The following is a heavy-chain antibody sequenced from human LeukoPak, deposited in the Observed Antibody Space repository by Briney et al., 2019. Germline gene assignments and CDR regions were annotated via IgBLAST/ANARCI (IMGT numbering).Heavy chain of an antibody. CDR1: GYTFTSYY. V-gene: IGHV1-46*01. Sequence: ASVKVSCKASGYTFTSYYMHWVRQAPGQGLEWMGIINPSGGSTSYAQKFQGRVTMTEDTSTDTAYMELSSLRSEDTAVYYCATDRMGATGFDYWGQGTLVTVSS. CDR3: ATDRMGATGFDY. D-gene: IGHD1-26*01. CDR2: INPSGGST. J-gene: IGHJ4*02.